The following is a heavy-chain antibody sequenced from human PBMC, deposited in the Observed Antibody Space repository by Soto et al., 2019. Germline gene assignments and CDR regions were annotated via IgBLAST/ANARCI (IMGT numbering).Heavy chain of an antibody. Sequence: GGSLRLSCAASGFTFSDYYMSWIRQAPGKGLEWVSYISSSSGYTNYADSVKGRFTISRDNAKNSLYLQMNSLRAEDTAVYYCAKEYGRLDYWGQGALVTVSS. V-gene: IGHV3-11*06. CDR3: AKEYGRLDY. CDR1: GFTFSDYY. J-gene: IGHJ4*02. D-gene: IGHD4-17*01. CDR2: ISSSSGYT.